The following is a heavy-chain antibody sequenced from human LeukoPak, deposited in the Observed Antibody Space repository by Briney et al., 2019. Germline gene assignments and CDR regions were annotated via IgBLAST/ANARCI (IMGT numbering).Heavy chain of an antibody. J-gene: IGHJ4*02. Sequence: SQTLSLTCTVSGGSISSGGYYWSWIRQHPGKGLEWIGYIYYSGSTYYNPPLKSRVTISVDTSKNQFSLKLSSVTAADTAVYYCARVGVSYYDILTGYYFGDYFDYWGQGTLVTVSS. CDR1: GGSISSGGYY. CDR2: IYYSGST. CDR3: ARVGVSYYDILTGYYFGDYFDY. V-gene: IGHV4-31*03. D-gene: IGHD3-9*01.